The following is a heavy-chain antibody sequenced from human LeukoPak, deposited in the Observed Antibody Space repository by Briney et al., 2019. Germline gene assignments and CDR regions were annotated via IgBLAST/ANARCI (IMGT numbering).Heavy chain of an antibody. Sequence: SQTLSLTCAISGDRVSSNSAAWSWIRQSPSRGLEWLGRTYYRSKWYNDYAGSAKSRIIINPDTSKNQFSLQLNSVTPEDTAVYYCAREEVVVAGTHYYGMDVWGQGTTVTVSS. CDR1: GDRVSSNSAA. D-gene: IGHD2-15*01. V-gene: IGHV6-1*01. CDR3: AREEVVVAGTHYYGMDV. J-gene: IGHJ6*02. CDR2: TYYRSKWYN.